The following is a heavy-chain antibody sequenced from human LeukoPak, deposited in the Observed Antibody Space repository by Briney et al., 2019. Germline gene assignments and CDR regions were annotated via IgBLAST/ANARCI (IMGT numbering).Heavy chain of an antibody. D-gene: IGHD6-19*01. CDR3: ASFIHSSGWYGVRDY. J-gene: IGHJ4*02. CDR2: IYYSGST. V-gene: IGHV4-31*03. Sequence: SETLSLTCTVSGGSISSGGYYWSWIRQHPGKGLEWIGYIYYSGSTYYNPSLKSRVTISVDTSKNQFSLKLSSVTAADTAVYYCASFIHSSGWYGVRDYWGQGTLVTVSS. CDR1: GGSISSGGYY.